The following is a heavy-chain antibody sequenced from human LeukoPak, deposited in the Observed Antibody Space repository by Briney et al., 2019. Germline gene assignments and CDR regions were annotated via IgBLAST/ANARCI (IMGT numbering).Heavy chain of an antibody. CDR2: ISGSGGST. J-gene: IGHJ2*01. Sequence: GGSLRLSCAASGFTFSSYAMSWVRQAPGKGLEWVSAISGSGGSTYYADSVKGRFTISRDNSKNTLYLQINSLRAEDTAVYYCAKVGGDSSGYYYTSPRWYFDLWGRGTLVTVSS. CDR3: AKVGGDSSGYYYTSPRWYFDL. D-gene: IGHD3-22*01. CDR1: GFTFSSYA. V-gene: IGHV3-23*01.